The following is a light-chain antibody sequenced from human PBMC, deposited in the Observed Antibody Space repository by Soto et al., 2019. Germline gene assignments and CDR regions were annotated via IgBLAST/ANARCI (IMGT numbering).Light chain of an antibody. J-gene: IGKJ3*01. CDR2: AAS. V-gene: IGKV3-20*01. CDR1: QSVSSSY. CDR3: QQYGSAPGFT. Sequence: EIVLTQSPGTLSLSPGERATLSCRASQSVSSSYLAWYQQKPGQAPRLLIYAASSRATGIPDRFSGSGSGTDFTLTISRLEPDDFAVYYCQQYGSAPGFTFGPGTKVDIK.